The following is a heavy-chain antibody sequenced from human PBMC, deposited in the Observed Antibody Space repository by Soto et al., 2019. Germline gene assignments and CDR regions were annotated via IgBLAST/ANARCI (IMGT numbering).Heavy chain of an antibody. D-gene: IGHD5-12*01. CDR3: AGRTVATSWTLDI. CDR1: VFICTKNA. Sequence: GSLRLSCQASVFICTKNAVAWVRQAPGKGLEWLSGISGTAGRTYYADSVKGRFIISRDTSKNTVYLQMNSLRAEDTAIYYCAGRTVATSWTLDIWGQGTTVTVSS. V-gene: IGHV3-23*01. CDR2: ISGTAGRT. J-gene: IGHJ3*02.